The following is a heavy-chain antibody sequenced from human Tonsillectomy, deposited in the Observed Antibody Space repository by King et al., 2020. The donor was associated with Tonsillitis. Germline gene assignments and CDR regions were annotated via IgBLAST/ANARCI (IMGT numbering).Heavy chain of an antibody. CDR2: INPSGGYT. Sequence: VQLVESGAEVKKPGASVKVSCTASGYTFTSHYMHWVRQAPGQGLEWMGIINPSGGYTSYAEKFQGRVTLTRDTSTSTVYMEMSSLRSEDTAVYYCARDHSLTIFGVVKVWWFDPWGQGTLVTVSS. V-gene: IGHV1-46*03. D-gene: IGHD3-3*01. J-gene: IGHJ5*02. CDR1: GYTFTSHY. CDR3: ARDHSLTIFGVVKVWWFDP.